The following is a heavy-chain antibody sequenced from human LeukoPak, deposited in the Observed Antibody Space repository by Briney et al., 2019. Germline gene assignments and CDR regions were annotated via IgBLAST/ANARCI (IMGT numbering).Heavy chain of an antibody. J-gene: IGHJ5*02. CDR2: IFYSGSI. Sequence: SETLSLTCAVSGGSISTYNWWSWVRQPPGKGLEWIGEIFYSGSINYNPSLKSRVTLSLDKSKNQFSLQLSSVTAADTAMYYCARRGYTYGWGWFDPWGQGTLVTVSS. D-gene: IGHD5-18*01. V-gene: IGHV4-4*02. CDR1: GGSISTYNW. CDR3: ARRGYTYGWGWFDP.